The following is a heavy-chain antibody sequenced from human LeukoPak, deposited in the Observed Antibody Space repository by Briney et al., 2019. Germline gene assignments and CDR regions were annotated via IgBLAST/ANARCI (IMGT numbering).Heavy chain of an antibody. CDR1: GFTFSSYS. J-gene: IGHJ4*02. CDR3: ALGDYGAPFDY. Sequence: GGSLRLSCAASGFTFSSYSMNWVRQAPGKGLEWVSSISSSSSYIYYADSVKGRFIISRDNAKNSLYLQMNSLRAEDTAVYYCALGDYGAPFDYWGQGTLVTVSS. D-gene: IGHD4-17*01. V-gene: IGHV3-21*01. CDR2: ISSSSSYI.